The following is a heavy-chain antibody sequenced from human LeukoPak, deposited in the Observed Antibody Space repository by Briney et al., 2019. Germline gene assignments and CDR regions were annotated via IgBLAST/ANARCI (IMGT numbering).Heavy chain of an antibody. D-gene: IGHD3-10*01. CDR3: ARGKRRWFGELFGY. J-gene: IGHJ4*02. V-gene: IGHV1-8*02. CDR1: GYTFTGYY. Sequence: GASVKVSCKASGYTFTGYYMHWVRQATGQGLEWMGWMNPNSGNTGYAQKFQGRVTMTRNTSISTAYMELSSLRSEDTAVYYCARGKRRWFGELFGYWGQGTLVTVSS. CDR2: MNPNSGNT.